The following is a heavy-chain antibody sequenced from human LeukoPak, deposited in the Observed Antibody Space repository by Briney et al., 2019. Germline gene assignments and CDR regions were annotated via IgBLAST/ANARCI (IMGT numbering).Heavy chain of an antibody. V-gene: IGHV4-31*03. CDR2: IYYSGST. Sequence: SETLSLTCTVSGGSISSGGYYWSWIRQHPGTGLEWIGYIYYSGSTYYNPSLKSRVTISVDTSKNQFSLKLSSVTAADTAVYYCARVSVVVPATILDAFDIWGQGTMVTASS. J-gene: IGHJ3*02. CDR1: GGSISSGGYY. D-gene: IGHD2-2*01. CDR3: ARVSVVVPATILDAFDI.